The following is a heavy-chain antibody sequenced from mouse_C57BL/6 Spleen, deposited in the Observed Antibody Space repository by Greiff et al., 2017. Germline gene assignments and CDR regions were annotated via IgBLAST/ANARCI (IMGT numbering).Heavy chain of an antibody. J-gene: IGHJ1*03. CDR2: ISSGGDYI. Sequence: EVQRVESGEGLVKPGGSLKLSCAASGFTFSSYAMSWVRQTPEKRLEWVAYISSGGDYIYYADTVKGRFTISRDNARNTLYLQMSSLKSEDTAMYYCTRERYGSSYGYFDVWGTGTTVTVSS. D-gene: IGHD1-1*01. CDR3: TRERYGSSYGYFDV. CDR1: GFTFSSYA. V-gene: IGHV5-9-1*02.